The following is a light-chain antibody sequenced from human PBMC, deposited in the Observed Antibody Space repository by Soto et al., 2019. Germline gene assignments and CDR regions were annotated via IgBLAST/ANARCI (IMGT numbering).Light chain of an antibody. CDR2: GAS. V-gene: IGKV3-20*01. CDR3: QQYGSSPRT. J-gene: IGKJ1*01. Sequence: EIVLTQSPGTLSLSPGERATLSCRASQSVSSNNLAWYQQRPGQAPRLLIYGASTRATGIPDRFSGSGSGATFTLTITRLEPEDFAVYYCQQYGSSPRTFGQGTKVAIK. CDR1: QSVSSNN.